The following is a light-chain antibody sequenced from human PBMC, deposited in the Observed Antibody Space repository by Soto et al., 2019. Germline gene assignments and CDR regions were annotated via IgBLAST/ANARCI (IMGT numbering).Light chain of an antibody. Sequence: QSALTQPASVSGSPGQSITISCSGHISDVGSYNLVSWYLQHPGKAPKLLIYEVNKRPSGVSNRFSGSKSGNTASLTISGLRAEDEADYYCCSFAGSSSYVFGVGTKVTVL. CDR3: CSFAGSSSYV. CDR1: ISDVGSYNL. CDR2: EVN. J-gene: IGLJ1*01. V-gene: IGLV2-23*02.